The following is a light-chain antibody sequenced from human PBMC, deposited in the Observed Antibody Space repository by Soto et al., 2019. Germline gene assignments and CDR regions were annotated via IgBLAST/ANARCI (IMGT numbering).Light chain of an antibody. Sequence: IVMTQAPATLSMSPGERPTLSCRASQSLNRDLAWYQQKPGQXPRXXIFGASIRATGIPARFSGSGSGTELTITIGSLQSEDCELYYCQQYNNWPGTFGQGTKVDIK. V-gene: IGKV3-15*01. CDR1: QSLNRD. J-gene: IGKJ1*01. CDR2: GAS. CDR3: QQYNNWPGT.